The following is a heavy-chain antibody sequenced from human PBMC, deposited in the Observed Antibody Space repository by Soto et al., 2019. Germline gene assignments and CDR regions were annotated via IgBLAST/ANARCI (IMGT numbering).Heavy chain of an antibody. D-gene: IGHD3-10*01. CDR3: ARDSPDRRDITMVRGVPARLSYYYYGMDV. V-gene: IGHV6-1*01. CDR1: GDSVSSSSAA. CDR2: TYYRSKWYN. J-gene: IGHJ6*02. Sequence: PSQTLSLTCAISGDSVSSSSAAWNWIRQSPSRGLEWLGRTYYRSKWYNDYAVSVKSRITINPDTSKNQFSLQLNSVSPEDTAVYYCARDSPDRRDITMVRGVPARLSYYYYGMDVWGQGTTVTV.